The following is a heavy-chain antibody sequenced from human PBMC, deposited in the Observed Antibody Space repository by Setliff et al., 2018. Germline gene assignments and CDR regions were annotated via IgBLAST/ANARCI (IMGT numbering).Heavy chain of an antibody. CDR2: ISSSSSYI. CDR3: ARSRLRFLEWLLYPTGLDY. Sequence: PGESLKISCAASGFTFSSYSMNWVRQAPGKGLEWVSSISSSSSYIYYADSVKGRFTISRDNSKNTLYLQMNSLRAEDTAVYYCARSRLRFLEWLLYPTGLDYWGQGTLVTVSS. D-gene: IGHD3-3*01. J-gene: IGHJ4*02. CDR1: GFTFSSYS. V-gene: IGHV3-21*01.